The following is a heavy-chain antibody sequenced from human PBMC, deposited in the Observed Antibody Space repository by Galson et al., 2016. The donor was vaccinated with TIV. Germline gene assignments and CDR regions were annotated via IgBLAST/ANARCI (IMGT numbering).Heavy chain of an antibody. Sequence: LRLSCAASGFTFSSYNMHWVRQAPGKGLEWAAVIAYDGSYKHYAGSVKGRFIVSRDNSKTTLDLQMNSLGAEDTALYYCAKEENSGYYPNDAFDIWGQGIMVAVSS. CDR1: GFTFSSYN. J-gene: IGHJ3*02. CDR3: AKEENSGYYPNDAFDI. D-gene: IGHD3-3*01. V-gene: IGHV3-30*18. CDR2: IAYDGSYK.